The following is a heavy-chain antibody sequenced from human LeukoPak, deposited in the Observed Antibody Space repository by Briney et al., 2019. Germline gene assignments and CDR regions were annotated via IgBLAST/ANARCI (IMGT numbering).Heavy chain of an antibody. V-gene: IGHV3-23*01. Sequence: GGSLRLSCAASGFTFYNSAMNWVRQAPGKGLEWVSGISGSGTSTYYADSVKGRFTISRDNSKNTLYLQIHSLRAEDTAVYYCARERTTVRGVDYFDYWGQGTLVTVSS. CDR3: ARERTTVRGVDYFDY. CDR2: ISGSGTST. J-gene: IGHJ4*02. CDR1: GFTFYNSA. D-gene: IGHD4-17*01.